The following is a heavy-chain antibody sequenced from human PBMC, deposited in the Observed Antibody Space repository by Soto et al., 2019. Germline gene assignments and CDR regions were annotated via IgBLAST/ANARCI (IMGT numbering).Heavy chain of an antibody. CDR1: GGSISSSSYY. J-gene: IGHJ4*02. V-gene: IGHV4-39*07. D-gene: IGHD3-9*01. CDR3: ARLAPLRNILTGYLVPYYFDY. CDR2: IYYSGST. Sequence: SETLSLTCTVSGGSISSSSYYWGWIRQPPGKGLEWIGSIYYSGSTNYNPSLKSRVTISVDTSKNQFSLKLSSVTAADTAVYYCARLAPLRNILTGYLVPYYFDYWGQGTLVTVSS.